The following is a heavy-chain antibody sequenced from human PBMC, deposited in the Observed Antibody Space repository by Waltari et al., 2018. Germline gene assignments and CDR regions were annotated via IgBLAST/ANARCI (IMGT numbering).Heavy chain of an antibody. CDR2: MNPNSCNT. CDR1: GYTFTSYD. V-gene: IGHV1-8*01. J-gene: IGHJ5*02. Sequence: QVQLVQSGAEVKKPGASVKVSCKASGYTFTSYDINWVRQATGQGLEWMGWMNPNSCNTDKAQKFQGRVTMTRTTSISTAYMELGSLRSEDTAVYYCERCAGLYSSSSLVSRNWFDPWGQGTLVTVSS. D-gene: IGHD6-6*01. CDR3: ERCAGLYSSSSLVSRNWFDP.